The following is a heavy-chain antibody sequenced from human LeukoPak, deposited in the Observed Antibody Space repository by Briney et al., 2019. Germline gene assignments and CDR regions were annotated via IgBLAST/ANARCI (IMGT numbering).Heavy chain of an antibody. V-gene: IGHV1-18*01. CDR1: GYTFTSYG. Sequence: ASVKVSCKASGYTFTSYGISWVRQAPGQGLEWMGWFSAYNGNTNYAQKLQGRVTMTTDTSTSTAYMELRSLRTDDTAVYYCARVPRSYGSGSYLNWFDPWGQGTLVTVSS. CDR2: FSAYNGNT. D-gene: IGHD3-10*01. CDR3: ARVPRSYGSGSYLNWFDP. J-gene: IGHJ5*02.